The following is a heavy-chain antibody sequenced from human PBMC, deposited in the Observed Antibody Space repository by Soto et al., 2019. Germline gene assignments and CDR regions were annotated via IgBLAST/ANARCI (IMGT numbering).Heavy chain of an antibody. D-gene: IGHD6-6*01. CDR2: IYYSGST. V-gene: IGHV4-59*08. J-gene: IGHJ4*02. Sequence: SETLSLTCTVSGGSISSYYWSWIRQPPGKGLEWIGYIYYSGSTNYNPSLKSRVTISVDTSKNQFSLKLSSVTAADTAGYYCARHRSSSIAARPLDYWGQGTLVTVSS. CDR1: GGSISSYY. CDR3: ARHRSSSIAARPLDY.